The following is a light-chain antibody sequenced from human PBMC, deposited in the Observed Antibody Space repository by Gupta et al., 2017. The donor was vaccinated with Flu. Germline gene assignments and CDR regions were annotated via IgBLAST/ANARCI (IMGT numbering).Light chain of an antibody. Sequence: DIQMTQSPSSLSASVGDRVTITCRASQNINNWLAWYQQRPGKPPKLLIYKASNLQIGVPSRFSGSESGTEFTLTISNLQADDSATYYCQQHSGYPLTFGGGTKLEIK. CDR1: QNINNW. J-gene: IGKJ4*01. CDR3: QQHSGYPLT. V-gene: IGKV1-5*03. CDR2: KAS.